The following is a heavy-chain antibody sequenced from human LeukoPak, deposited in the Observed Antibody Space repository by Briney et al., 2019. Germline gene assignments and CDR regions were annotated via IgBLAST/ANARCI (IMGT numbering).Heavy chain of an antibody. CDR3: AKAGTEDGYNIYFDH. V-gene: IGHV3-23*01. Sequence: GGSLRLSCAASGFTSSGYATSWVRQAPRKGLEWVSLICGSGGGTYYADTVKGRFTIFRDNSKNTLYLQMNSLRAEDTAVYYCAKAGTEDGYNIYFDHWGQGTLVPVSS. CDR2: ICGSGGGT. D-gene: IGHD5-24*01. J-gene: IGHJ4*02. CDR1: GFTSSGYA.